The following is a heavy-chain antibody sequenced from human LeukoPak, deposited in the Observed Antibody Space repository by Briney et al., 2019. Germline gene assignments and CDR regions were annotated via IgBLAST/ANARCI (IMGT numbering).Heavy chain of an antibody. D-gene: IGHD6-13*01. V-gene: IGHV3-9*01. CDR3: ARSAIAAAPFDY. CDR2: ISWNSGSI. Sequence: GGSLRLSCAASGFTFDDYAMHWVRQAPGKGLEWVSGISWNSGSIGYADSVKGRFTISRDNSKNTLYLQMNSLRAEDTAVYYCARSAIAAAPFDYWGQGTLVTVSS. J-gene: IGHJ4*02. CDR1: GFTFDDYA.